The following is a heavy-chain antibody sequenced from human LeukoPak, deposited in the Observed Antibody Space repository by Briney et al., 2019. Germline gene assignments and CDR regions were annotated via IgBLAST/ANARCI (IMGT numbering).Heavy chain of an antibody. J-gene: IGHJ6*02. CDR3: ARDHGMDV. V-gene: IGHV3-30-3*01. CDR2: ISYDGSNK. Sequence: GGSLRLSCAASGFSFSSYAMHWVRQAPGKGLEWVAVISYDGSNKYYADSVKGRFTISRDNSKNTLYLQMNSLRAEDTAVYYCARDHGMDVWGQGTTVTVSS. CDR1: GFSFSSYA.